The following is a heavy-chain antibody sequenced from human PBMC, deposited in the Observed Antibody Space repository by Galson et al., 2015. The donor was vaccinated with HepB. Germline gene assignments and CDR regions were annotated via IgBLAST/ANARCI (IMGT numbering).Heavy chain of an antibody. CDR2: ISGGGGNT. J-gene: IGHJ4*02. Sequence: SLRLSCAASGFTFSNYAMSWVRQVPGKGLEWVSGISGGGGNTYFTDSVKGRFTISRDNSKNTLYLQMNSLSAEDTAVYYCAKDRAHSSSWYTPDYWGQGTLVTVSS. D-gene: IGHD6-13*01. CDR3: AKDRAHSSSWYTPDY. V-gene: IGHV3-23*01. CDR1: GFTFSNYA.